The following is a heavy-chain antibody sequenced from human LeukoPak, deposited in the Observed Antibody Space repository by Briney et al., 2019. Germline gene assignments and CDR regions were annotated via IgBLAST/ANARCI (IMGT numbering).Heavy chain of an antibody. V-gene: IGHV3-66*02. CDR2: VHRDGSI. CDR1: GTSVSENY. D-gene: IGHD2-15*01. J-gene: IGHJ4*02. CDR3: ARDSGSASWAYS. Sequence: GGSLRLSCAASGTSVSENYMSWVRQAPGKGLEWVCVVHRDGSIEYADSVKGRFTISRDIAENTPSLQMNSLRVEDTAVYYCARDSGSASWAYSWGQGTLVTVSS.